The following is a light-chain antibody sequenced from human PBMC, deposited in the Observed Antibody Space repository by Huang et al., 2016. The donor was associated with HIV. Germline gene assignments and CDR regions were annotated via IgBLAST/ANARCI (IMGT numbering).Light chain of an antibody. CDR2: WAS. CDR3: QHYYTTPPA. Sequence: DIVMTQSPESLAVSLGERATINFKSRQIVFYSSKNKNYVAWYQQKQGQSPKLLIYWASSRESGVPDRFSGSGSGTDFTLTISGLQAEDVAVYYCQHYYTTPPAFGQGTKVEIK. V-gene: IGKV4-1*01. J-gene: IGKJ1*01. CDR1: QIVFYSSKNKNY.